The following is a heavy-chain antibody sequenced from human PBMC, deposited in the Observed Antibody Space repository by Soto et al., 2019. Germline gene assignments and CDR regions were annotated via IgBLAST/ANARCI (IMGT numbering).Heavy chain of an antibody. CDR1: GGSISSGGYY. V-gene: IGHV4-31*03. CDR3: ARWYTGDVSPHDAFDI. D-gene: IGHD1-20*01. J-gene: IGHJ3*02. CDR2: IYYSGST. Sequence: QVQLQESGPGLVKPSQTLSLTCTVSGGSISSGGYYWSWIRQHPGKGLEWIGYIYYSGSTYYNPSLKSRATISVDTSKNPFSLKLSSVTAADTAVYYCARWYTGDVSPHDAFDIWGQGTMVTVSS.